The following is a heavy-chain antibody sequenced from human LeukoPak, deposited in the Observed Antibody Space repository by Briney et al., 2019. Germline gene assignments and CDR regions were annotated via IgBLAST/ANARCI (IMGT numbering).Heavy chain of an antibody. J-gene: IGHJ4*02. CDR1: GFTFSSYS. CDR3: ARDLRLGELSLSDFDH. Sequence: QPGGSLRLSCAASGFTFSSYSMNWVRQAPGKGLEWVSYISSSSSTIYYADSVKGRFTISRDNAKNSLYLQMNSLRDEDTAVYYCARDLRLGELSLSDFDHWGQGTLVTVSS. V-gene: IGHV3-48*02. CDR2: ISSSSSTI. D-gene: IGHD3-16*02.